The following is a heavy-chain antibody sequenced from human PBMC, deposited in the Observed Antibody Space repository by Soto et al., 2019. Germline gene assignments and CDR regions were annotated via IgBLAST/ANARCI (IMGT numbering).Heavy chain of an antibody. Sequence: QVQLVQSGAEVRKPGSSVKVSCKASGGTLSGYSINWVRQAPGQGLEWMGGTLPLFSTANYAQKFQGRVXXXXXXXXXXXXXXXXXXXXXXXXVXYCARELVPEYGASDAFDVWGQGTVVNVSS. CDR2: TLPLFSTA. V-gene: IGHV1-69*01. D-gene: IGHD1-7*01. CDR3: ARELVPEYGASDAFDV. J-gene: IGHJ3*01. CDR1: GGTLSGYS.